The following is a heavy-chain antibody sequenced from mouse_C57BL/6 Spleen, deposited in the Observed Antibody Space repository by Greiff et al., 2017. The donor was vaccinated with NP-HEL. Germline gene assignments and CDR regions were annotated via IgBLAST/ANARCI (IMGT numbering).Heavy chain of an antibody. J-gene: IGHJ2*01. Sequence: QVQLKQSGTELVKPGASVKLSCKASGYTFTSYWMHWVKQRPGQGLEWIGNINPSNGGTNYNEKFKSKATLTVDKSSSTAYMQLSSLTSEDSAVYYCARSPLWYGSRIDYWGQGTTLTVSS. D-gene: IGHD1-1*01. CDR3: ARSPLWYGSRIDY. V-gene: IGHV1-53*01. CDR1: GYTFTSYW. CDR2: INPSNGGT.